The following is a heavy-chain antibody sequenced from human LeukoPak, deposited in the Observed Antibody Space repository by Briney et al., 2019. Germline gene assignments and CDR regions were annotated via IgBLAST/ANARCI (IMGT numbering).Heavy chain of an antibody. CDR3: ARRSRDGWYFDY. CDR1: GFTFSSYI. D-gene: IGHD5-24*01. V-gene: IGHV3-21*01. CDR2: ITSSSTYI. J-gene: IGHJ4*02. Sequence: GGSLRLSCAASGFTFSSYIMNWVRQAPGKGLEWVSSITSSSTYIYYADSVKGRFTISRDNAKNSLYLQMNSLRAEDTAVYYCARRSRDGWYFDYWGQGTQVTVSS.